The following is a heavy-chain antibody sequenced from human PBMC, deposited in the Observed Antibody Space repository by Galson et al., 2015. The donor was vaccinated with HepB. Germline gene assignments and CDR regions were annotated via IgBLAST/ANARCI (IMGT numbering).Heavy chain of an antibody. CDR1: GFTFSNAW. CDR3: TVAHGTGLH. D-gene: IGHD5-12*01. CDR2: IKSKTAGGTT. J-gene: IGHJ4*02. V-gene: IGHV3-15*07. Sequence: SLRLSCAASGFTFSNAWMNWVRQAPGKGLEWVGRIKSKTAGGTTDYAAPVKGRFTISRDDSKNTLYLQINSLKTEDTAVYYCTVAHGTGLHWGQGTLVTVSS.